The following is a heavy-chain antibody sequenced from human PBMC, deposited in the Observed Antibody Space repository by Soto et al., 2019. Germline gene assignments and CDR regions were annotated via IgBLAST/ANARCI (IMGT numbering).Heavy chain of an antibody. V-gene: IGHV1-18*01. D-gene: IGHD6-13*01. CDR1: GYTFTSYV. CDR3: ASYREQLVLYGMDV. J-gene: IGHJ6*02. CDR2: ISAYNGNT. Sequence: QVQLVQSGAEVKKPGASVKVSCKASGYTFTSYVISWVRQAPGQGLEWMGWISAYNGNTNYAQKLQGRVTMTTDTSKSTAYMELRSLRSDDTAAYYCASYREQLVLYGMDVWGQGTTVTVSS.